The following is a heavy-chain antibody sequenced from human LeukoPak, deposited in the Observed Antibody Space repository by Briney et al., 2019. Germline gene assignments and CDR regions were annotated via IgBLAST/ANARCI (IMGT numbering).Heavy chain of an antibody. D-gene: IGHD1-26*01. CDR2: MNPNSGNT. CDR3: ARGFLGIVGPNWFDP. CDR1: GYSFTSYG. V-gene: IGHV1-8*02. Sequence: ASVKVSCKASGYSFTSYGISWVRQAPGQGLEWMGWMNPNSGNTGYAQKFQGRVTMTRNTSISTAYMELSSLRSEDTAVYYCARGFLGIVGPNWFDPWGQGTLVTVSS. J-gene: IGHJ5*02.